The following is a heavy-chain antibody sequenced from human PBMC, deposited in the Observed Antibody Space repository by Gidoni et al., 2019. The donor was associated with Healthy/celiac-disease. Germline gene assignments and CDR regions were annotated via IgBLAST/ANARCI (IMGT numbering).Heavy chain of an antibody. V-gene: IGHV3-7*05. CDR2: IKQDGSEK. D-gene: IGHD5-18*01. CDR3: ARDRGTWIQLWFQYYFDY. J-gene: IGHJ4*02. Sequence: EVQLVESGGGLVQPGGSLRLSCAASGFTFSSYWMSWVRQAPGKGLEWVANIKQDGSEKYYVDSVKGRFTISRDNAKNSLYLQMNSLRAEDTAVYYCARDRGTWIQLWFQYYFDYWGQGTLVTVSS. CDR1: GFTFSSYW.